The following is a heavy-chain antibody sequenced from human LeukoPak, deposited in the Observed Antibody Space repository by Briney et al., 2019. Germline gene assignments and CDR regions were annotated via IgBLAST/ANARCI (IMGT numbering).Heavy chain of an antibody. CDR3: ARTRDGLEHFDY. Sequence: AGGSLRLSCAASGFTFSSYAMHWVRQAPGKGLEWVAVISYDGSNKYYADSVKGRFTISRDNSKNTLYLQMNSLRAEDTAVYYCARTRDGLEHFDYWGQGTLVTVSS. V-gene: IGHV3-30-3*01. CDR2: ISYDGSNK. D-gene: IGHD5-24*01. J-gene: IGHJ4*02. CDR1: GFTFSSYA.